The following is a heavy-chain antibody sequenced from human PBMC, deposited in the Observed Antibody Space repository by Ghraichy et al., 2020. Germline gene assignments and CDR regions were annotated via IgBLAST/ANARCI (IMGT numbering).Heavy chain of an antibody. J-gene: IGHJ4*02. CDR2: ISGSGGST. CDR1: GFTFSSYA. CDR3: AKEAGFGVVTRYYFDY. Sequence: GESLNISCAASGFTFSSYAMSWVRQAPGKGLEWVSAISGSGGSTYYADSVKGRFTISRDNSKNTLYLQMNSLRAEDTAVYYCAKEAGFGVVTRYYFDYWGQGTLVTVSS. D-gene: IGHD3-3*01. V-gene: IGHV3-23*01.